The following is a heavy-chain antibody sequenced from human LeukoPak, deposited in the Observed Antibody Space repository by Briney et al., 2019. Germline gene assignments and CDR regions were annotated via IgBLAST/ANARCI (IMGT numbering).Heavy chain of an antibody. Sequence: PSETLSLTCTVSGGSISSSSYYWCWIRQPPGKGLEWIGNMYYSGSTYYNPSLKSRATISVDTSKNQFSLKLSSVTAADTAVYYCARRRGYDHFDYWGQGTLVTVSS. CDR1: GGSISSSSYY. CDR3: ARRRGYDHFDY. V-gene: IGHV4-39*01. J-gene: IGHJ4*02. D-gene: IGHD5-12*01. CDR2: MYYSGST.